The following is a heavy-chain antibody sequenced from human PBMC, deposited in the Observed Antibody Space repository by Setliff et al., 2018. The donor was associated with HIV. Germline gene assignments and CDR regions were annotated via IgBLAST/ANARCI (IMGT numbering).Heavy chain of an antibody. V-gene: IGHV3-23*01. Sequence: PGGSLRLSCAASGFTFSSYAMNWVRQAPGKGLEWVSVITGGGDKTYYADSVKGRFTISRDNSKNTLYLQMDSLRAEDAAVYYGARDGSRQRPSGMADWGQGTKVTVSS. D-gene: IGHD2-15*01. J-gene: IGHJ4*02. CDR3: ARDGSRQRPSGMAD. CDR1: GFTFSSYA. CDR2: ITGGGDKT.